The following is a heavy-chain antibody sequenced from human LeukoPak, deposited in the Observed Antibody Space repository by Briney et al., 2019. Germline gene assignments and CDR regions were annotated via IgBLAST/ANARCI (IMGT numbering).Heavy chain of an antibody. CDR2: IYYSGST. CDR3: ARGPLGTPYYFDY. V-gene: IGHV4-59*01. D-gene: IGHD7-27*01. J-gene: IGHJ4*02. Sequence: PSETLSLTCTVSGGSISSYYWSWIRQTPGKGLEWIGYIYYSGSTNYNPSLKSRVTISVDTSKNQFSLKLSSVTAADTAVYYCARGPLGTPYYFDYWGQGTLVTVSS. CDR1: GGSISSYY.